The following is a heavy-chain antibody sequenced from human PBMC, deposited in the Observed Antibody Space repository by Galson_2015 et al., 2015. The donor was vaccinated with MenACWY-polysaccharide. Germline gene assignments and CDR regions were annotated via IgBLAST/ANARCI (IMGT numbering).Heavy chain of an antibody. Sequence: ATLSLTCSLSGGSVKNSYWSWFRQPPGKGLEWIGYIFYTGSTTYNPSLKSRVTISIGASESHFSLNLTSVTAADTAVYYCARGRALTDY. CDR2: IFYTGST. CDR1: GGSVKNSY. J-gene: IGHJ4*01. CDR3: ARGRALTDY. V-gene: IGHV4-59*02.